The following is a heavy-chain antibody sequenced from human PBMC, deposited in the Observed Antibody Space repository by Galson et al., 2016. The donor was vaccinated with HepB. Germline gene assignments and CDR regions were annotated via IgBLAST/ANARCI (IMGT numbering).Heavy chain of an antibody. CDR2: ISTYSGDT. V-gene: IGHV1-18*01. Sequence: SVKVSCKASGYTFIRNSITWVRQARGQGLEWMGWISTYSGDTKYIEKFQGRVTMTTDTSTSTAYMELRGLRSDDTAVYYCARVGVYAVDSWGQGTLVTVSS. CDR3: ARVGVYAVDS. D-gene: IGHD2/OR15-2a*01. CDR1: GYTFIRNS. J-gene: IGHJ4*02.